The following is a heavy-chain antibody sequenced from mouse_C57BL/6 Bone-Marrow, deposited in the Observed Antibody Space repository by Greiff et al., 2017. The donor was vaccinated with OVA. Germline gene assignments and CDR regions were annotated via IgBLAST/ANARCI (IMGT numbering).Heavy chain of an antibody. D-gene: IGHD3-2*01. CDR3: ARREDSLAY. J-gene: IGHJ3*01. Sequence: VKLQESGAELARPGASVKLSCKASGYTFTSYGISWVKQRTGQGLEWIGEIYPRSGNTYYNEKFKGKATLTADKSSSTAYMELRSLTSEDSAVYFCARREDSLAYWGQGTLVTVSA. CDR1: GYTFTSYG. CDR2: IYPRSGNT. V-gene: IGHV1-81*01.